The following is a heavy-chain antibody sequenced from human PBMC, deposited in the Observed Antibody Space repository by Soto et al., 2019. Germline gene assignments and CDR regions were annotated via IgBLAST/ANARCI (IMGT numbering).Heavy chain of an antibody. Sequence: PSETLSLTCTVSGGSISSGGYYWSWIRQHPGKGLEWIGYIYYSGSTYYNPSLKSRVTISVDTSKNQFSLKLSSVTAADTAVYYCARDRLFPGYSSSWGQFDPWGQGTLVTVSS. CDR1: GGSISSGGYY. J-gene: IGHJ5*02. D-gene: IGHD6-13*01. CDR3: ARDRLFPGYSSSWGQFDP. CDR2: IYYSGST. V-gene: IGHV4-31*03.